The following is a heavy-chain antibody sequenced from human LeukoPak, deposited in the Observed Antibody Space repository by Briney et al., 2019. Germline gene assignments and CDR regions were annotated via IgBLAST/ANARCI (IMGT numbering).Heavy chain of an antibody. J-gene: IGHJ4*02. D-gene: IGHD2-15*01. CDR3: ARDECSGGSCSGDC. V-gene: IGHV3-33*01. CDR2: IWYDGSNK. CDR1: GFAFSRYG. Sequence: PGGSLRLSCAASGFAFSRYGMHWVRQAPGKGLEWVAVIWYDGSNKYYADSVKGRFTISRDNSKNTLYLQMDSLRAEDTALYYCARDECSGGSCSGDCWGQGTLVTVSS.